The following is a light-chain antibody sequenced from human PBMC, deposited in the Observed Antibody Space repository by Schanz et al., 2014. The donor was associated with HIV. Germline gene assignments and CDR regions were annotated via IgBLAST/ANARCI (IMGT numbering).Light chain of an antibody. CDR3: ETWDVSLATGV. V-gene: IGLV1-51*01. CDR1: ALNVGDNS. CDR2: VNH. Sequence: QSVLTQPPSVSALPGQRVTISCSGGALNVGDNSVSWFQQFPGTAPKLLIYVNHQRPSDIPDRFSGSKSGTSATLGITGLQTGDEADYYCETWDVSLATGVFGGGTKLTVL. J-gene: IGLJ3*02.